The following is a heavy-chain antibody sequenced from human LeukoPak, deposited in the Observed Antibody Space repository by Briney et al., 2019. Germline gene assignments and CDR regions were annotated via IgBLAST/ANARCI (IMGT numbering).Heavy chain of an antibody. J-gene: IGHJ4*02. Sequence: ASVKVSCKASGYTFTGYYMHWVRQAPGQGLEWMGRTNPNSGGTDYAQKFQGRVTMTRDTSISTAYMELSRLRSDDTAVYYCARNLPRDYGDYVAYWGQGTLVTVSS. CDR2: TNPNSGGT. V-gene: IGHV1-2*06. D-gene: IGHD4-17*01. CDR1: GYTFTGYY. CDR3: ARNLPRDYGDYVAY.